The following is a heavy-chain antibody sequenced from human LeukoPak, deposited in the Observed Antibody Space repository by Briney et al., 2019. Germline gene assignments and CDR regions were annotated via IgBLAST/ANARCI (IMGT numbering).Heavy chain of an antibody. CDR1: GGSFSAYY. J-gene: IGHJ4*02. CDR3: ARGGRRTGTYYYDSSGYHDY. D-gene: IGHD3-22*01. Sequence: SETLSLTCAVYGGSFSAYYWSWIRQPPGKGLEWIGEINHSGSTNYNPSLKSRVTISVDTSKNQFSLKLSSVTAADTAVYYCARGGRRTGTYYYDSSGYHDYWGQGTLVTVSS. CDR2: INHSGST. V-gene: IGHV4-34*01.